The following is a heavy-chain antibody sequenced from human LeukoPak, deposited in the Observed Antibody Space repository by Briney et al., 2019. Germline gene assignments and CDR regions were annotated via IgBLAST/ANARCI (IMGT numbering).Heavy chain of an antibody. Sequence: GGSLRLSCAASGFTFSSYGMTWVRQAPGKGLEWVSYISSSSSTIYYADSVKGRFTISRDNAKNSLYLQMNSLRAEDTAVYYCARPRGSSGWYGDGFDIWGQGTMVTVSP. V-gene: IGHV3-48*01. D-gene: IGHD6-19*01. CDR3: ARPRGSSGWYGDGFDI. J-gene: IGHJ3*02. CDR2: ISSSSSTI. CDR1: GFTFSSYG.